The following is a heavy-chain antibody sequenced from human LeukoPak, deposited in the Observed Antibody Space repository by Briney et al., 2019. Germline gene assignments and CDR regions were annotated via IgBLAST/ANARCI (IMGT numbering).Heavy chain of an antibody. J-gene: IGHJ6*02. Sequence: GGSLRLSCAATGFTVSSKYMSWVRQAPGKGLEWVSVIYSGGSTYYADSVKGRFTISRDKSKNTVYLQMNSLRAEDTAVYYCATLSDGDYKYYYYGMDVWGQGTTVTVSS. D-gene: IGHD4-17*01. CDR1: GFTVSSKY. CDR3: ATLSDGDYKYYYYGMDV. V-gene: IGHV3-66*01. CDR2: IYSGGST.